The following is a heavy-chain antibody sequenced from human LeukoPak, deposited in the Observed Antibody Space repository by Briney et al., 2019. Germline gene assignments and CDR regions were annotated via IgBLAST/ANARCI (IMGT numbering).Heavy chain of an antibody. Sequence: PGGSLRLSCVASGFTFSSYGMHWVRQAPGKGLEWVAVISYDGSNKYYADSVKGRFIISRDNSKNTLYLQMNSLRAEDTAVYYCAKGAGSGYWGQGTLVTVSS. V-gene: IGHV3-30*18. CDR2: ISYDGSNK. CDR1: GFTFSSYG. CDR3: AKGAGSGY. J-gene: IGHJ4*02. D-gene: IGHD6-19*01.